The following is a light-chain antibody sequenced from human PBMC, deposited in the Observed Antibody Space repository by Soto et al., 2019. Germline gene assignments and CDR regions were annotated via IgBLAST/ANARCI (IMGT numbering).Light chain of an antibody. J-gene: IGLJ1*01. CDR1: SSDTAGYNY. CDR2: EVS. CDR3: NSYADSNTYV. V-gene: IGLV2-14*01. Sequence: QSVLTQPASVSGSPGQSITISCTGTSSDTAGYNYVSWYQQHPGKAPKLMIYEVSNRPSGVSNRFSGSQSGNTASLTISGLQAEDEADYYCNSYADSNTYVFGTGTKVTVL.